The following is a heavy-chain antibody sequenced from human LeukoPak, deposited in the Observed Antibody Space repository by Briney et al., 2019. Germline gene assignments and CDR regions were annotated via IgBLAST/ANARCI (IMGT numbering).Heavy chain of an antibody. Sequence: GESLKISCKGSGYSFTTYWICWVRQMPGKGLEWVGIINPGDSDPRYRPSFQGQVTISADKSISTAYLQWSSLKASDTAMYYCARHGLGSSWFGFDYWGQGTPVTVSS. CDR2: INPGDSDP. J-gene: IGHJ4*02. CDR1: GYSFTTYW. D-gene: IGHD6-13*01. CDR3: ARHGLGSSWFGFDY. V-gene: IGHV5-51*01.